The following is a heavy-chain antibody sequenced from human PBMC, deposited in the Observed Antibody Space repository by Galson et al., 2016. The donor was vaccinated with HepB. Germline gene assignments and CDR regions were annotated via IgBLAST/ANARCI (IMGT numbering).Heavy chain of an antibody. CDR2: INWSDDST. Sequence: SLRLSCAASGFTFDDYAMHWVRQAPGKGLEWVSTINWSDDSTGYADSVKGRFTISRDNAKNSVYLQMNSLRPEDTALYYCAKVGSNSRSLRWGQGTLVTVSS. J-gene: IGHJ4*02. CDR3: AKVGSNSRSLR. D-gene: IGHD5-18*01. CDR1: GFTFDDYA. V-gene: IGHV3-9*01.